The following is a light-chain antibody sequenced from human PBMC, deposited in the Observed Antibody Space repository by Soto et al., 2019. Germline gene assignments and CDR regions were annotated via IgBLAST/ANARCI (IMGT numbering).Light chain of an antibody. CDR1: SSDVGGYNY. Sequence: QSALTQPPSASGSPGQSVTISCTGTSSDVGGYNYVSWYQQHPGKAPKLMIYAVSKRPSGVPDRFSGSKSGNTASLNVSGLQAEDEADYYCSSYAGSNNLMVFGGGTKLTVL. J-gene: IGLJ2*01. V-gene: IGLV2-8*01. CDR3: SSYAGSNNLMV. CDR2: AVS.